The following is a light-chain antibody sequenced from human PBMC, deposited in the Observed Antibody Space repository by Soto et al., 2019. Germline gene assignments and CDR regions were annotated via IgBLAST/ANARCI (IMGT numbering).Light chain of an antibody. CDR3: ASYTTSSTYV. V-gene: IGLV2-14*01. CDR2: DVS. Sequence: QSLLTQPAPRSGSSWPTIAISCTGNRREVCGYSYVSWYQQQPGKAPKLVISDVSNLPSGVSDRFSGSKSGNTASLTISGLQTEDEADYYCASYTTSSTYVFGTGTKVTVL. J-gene: IGLJ1*01. CDR1: RREVCGYSY.